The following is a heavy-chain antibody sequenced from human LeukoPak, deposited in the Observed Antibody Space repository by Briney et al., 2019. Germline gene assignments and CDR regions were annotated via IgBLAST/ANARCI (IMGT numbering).Heavy chain of an antibody. D-gene: IGHD6-6*01. J-gene: IGHJ4*02. Sequence: SETLSLTCTVSGGSVSSGSYYWSWIRQPPGKGLEWIGYIYYSGNTNYNPSLKSRVTISVDTSKKQFSLKLSSVTAADTAVYFCARGGSRQISSSDLDYWGQGTLVTVSS. CDR3: ARGGSRQISSSDLDY. CDR1: GGSVSSGSYY. CDR2: IYYSGNT. V-gene: IGHV4-61*01.